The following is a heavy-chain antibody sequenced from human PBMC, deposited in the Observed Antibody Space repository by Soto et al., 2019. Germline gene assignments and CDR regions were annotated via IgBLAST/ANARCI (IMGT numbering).Heavy chain of an antibody. D-gene: IGHD1-26*01. Sequence: EVQLLESGGDLVQPGGSLRLSCAASGFTFSSYAMTWVRQAPGKGLEWVSAISGGGSSTYYADSVKGRFTISRDNSKNTLFLQMNSLRAEDTAVYYCAKDSPYSASYKEDAFDIWGQGTLFTVSS. CDR2: ISGGGSST. J-gene: IGHJ3*02. CDR1: GFTFSSYA. V-gene: IGHV3-23*01. CDR3: AKDSPYSASYKEDAFDI.